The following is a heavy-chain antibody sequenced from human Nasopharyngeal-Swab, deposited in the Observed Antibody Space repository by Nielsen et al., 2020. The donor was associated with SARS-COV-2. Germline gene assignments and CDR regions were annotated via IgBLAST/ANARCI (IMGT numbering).Heavy chain of an antibody. CDR1: GFTFKNYG. V-gene: IGHV3-30*18. D-gene: IGHD4-11*01. CDR2: TSPDGTNK. J-gene: IGHJ6*02. Sequence: GESLKISCAASGFTFKNYGMHWVRQAPGKGPEWVAVTSPDGTNKYYADSVKGRFSISRDNSKNTLFLEMNSLRAADTAVYYCAKSMTTLIAYYYYGADVWGQGTTVTVSS. CDR3: AKSMTTLIAYYYYGADV.